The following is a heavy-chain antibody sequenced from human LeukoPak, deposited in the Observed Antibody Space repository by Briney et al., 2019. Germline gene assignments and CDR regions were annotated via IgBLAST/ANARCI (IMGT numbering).Heavy chain of an antibody. D-gene: IGHD3/OR15-3a*01. V-gene: IGHV4-39*07. J-gene: IGHJ5*01. CDR1: GGSISSNTCY. Sequence: SETLSLTCTVSGGSISSNTCYWGWIRQPPGKGLEWIGSIYYGGNTYFNPSLKSRVTISVDTSKNQFSLKLSSVTAADTAFYYCARDIYGVWAGGNHWFDSWGQGTLVTVSS. CDR3: ARDIYGVWAGGNHWFDS. CDR2: IYYGGNT.